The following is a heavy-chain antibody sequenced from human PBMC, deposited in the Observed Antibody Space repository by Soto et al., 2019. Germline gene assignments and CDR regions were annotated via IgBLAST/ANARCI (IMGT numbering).Heavy chain of an antibody. V-gene: IGHV1-69*13. CDR2: IIPIFGTA. CDR1: GGTFSSYA. D-gene: IGHD2-15*01. J-gene: IGHJ6*02. Sequence: GASVKVSCKASGGTFSSYAISWVRQAPGQGLEGMGGIIPIFGTANYAQKFQGRVTITADESTSTAYVELSSLRSEDTAVYYCASKNPIPYCSGGSCYSRSYYYYGMDVWGQGTTVTVSS. CDR3: ASKNPIPYCSGGSCYSRSYYYYGMDV.